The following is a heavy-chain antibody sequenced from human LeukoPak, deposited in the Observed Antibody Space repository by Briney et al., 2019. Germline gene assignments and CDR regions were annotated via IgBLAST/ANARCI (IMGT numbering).Heavy chain of an antibody. CDR2: INHSGST. CDR3: ARAVTYSSSWYDY. D-gene: IGHD6-13*01. J-gene: IGHJ4*02. Sequence: SETLSLTCAVYGGSFSGYYWSWIRQPPGKGLEWIGEINHSGSTNYNPSLKSRVTIPVDTSKNQFSLKLSSVTAADTAVYYCARAVTYSSSWYDYWGQGTLVTVSS. V-gene: IGHV4-34*01. CDR1: GGSFSGYY.